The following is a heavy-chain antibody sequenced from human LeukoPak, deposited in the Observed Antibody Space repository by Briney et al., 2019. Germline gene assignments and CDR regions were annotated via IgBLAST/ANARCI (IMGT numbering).Heavy chain of an antibody. CDR1: GYTFTSYG. J-gene: IGHJ4*02. CDR3: ARYDFWSGYLYYFDY. CDR2: ISAYNGNT. D-gene: IGHD3-3*01. V-gene: IGHV1-18*01. Sequence: ASVKVSCKASGYTFTSYGISWVRQAPGQGLEWMGWISAYNGNTNYAQKLQGRVTMTTDTSTSTAYMELRSLRSDDTAVYYCARYDFWSGYLYYFDYWGQGTLVTVSS.